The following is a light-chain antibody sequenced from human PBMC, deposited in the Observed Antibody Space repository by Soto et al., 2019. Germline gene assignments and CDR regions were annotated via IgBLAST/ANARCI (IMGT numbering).Light chain of an antibody. J-gene: IGKJ1*01. Sequence: DIQMTHSPSSMSASGLYRVTIIRWASQGIRNDLGWYQQKPGKAPKRLIYAASSLQSGVPSRFSGSGSGTEFTLTISSLQPDDFATYYCQHYNSYSEAFGQGTKVDIK. V-gene: IGKV1-17*01. CDR1: QGIRND. CDR2: AAS. CDR3: QHYNSYSEA.